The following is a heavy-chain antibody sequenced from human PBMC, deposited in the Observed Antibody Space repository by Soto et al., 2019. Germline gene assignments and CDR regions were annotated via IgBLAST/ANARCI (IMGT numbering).Heavy chain of an antibody. V-gene: IGHV3-21*01. CDR1: GFTFSSYS. CDR2: ISSSSSYI. D-gene: IGHD2-15*01. J-gene: IGHJ4*02. Sequence: GGSLRLSCAASGFTFSSYSMNWVRQAPGKGLEWVSSISSSSSYIYYADSVKGRFTISRDNAKNSLYLQMNSLRAEDTAVYYCARSPGYCSGGSCREGYFDYWGQGTLVTVSS. CDR3: ARSPGYCSGGSCREGYFDY.